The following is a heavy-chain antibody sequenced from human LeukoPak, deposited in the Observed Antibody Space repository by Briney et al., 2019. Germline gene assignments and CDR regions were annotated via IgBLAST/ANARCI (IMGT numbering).Heavy chain of an antibody. CDR2: INHSGST. J-gene: IGHJ1*01. D-gene: IGHD6-13*01. CDR1: GGSFSGYY. CDR3: ARRSSSWYYGYFQH. V-gene: IGHV4-34*01. Sequence: SETLSLTCAVYGGSFSGYYWSWIRQPPGKGLEWIGEINHSGSTNYNPSLKSRVTISVDTFKNQFSLKLSSVTAADTAVYYCARRSSSWYYGYFQHWGQGTLVTVSS.